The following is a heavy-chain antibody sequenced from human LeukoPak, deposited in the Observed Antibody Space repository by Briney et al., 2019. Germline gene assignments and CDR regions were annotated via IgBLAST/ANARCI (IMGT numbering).Heavy chain of an antibody. CDR1: GYTFTSYG. Sequence: ASVKVSCKASGYTFTSYGISWVRQAPGQGIEWMGWISAYNGNTNYAQKLQGRVTMTTDTSTTTAYMELRSLRSDDTAVYYCARERHYGSGSLQVDYWGQGTLVTVSS. V-gene: IGHV1-18*01. CDR2: ISAYNGNT. J-gene: IGHJ4*02. CDR3: ARERHYGSGSLQVDY. D-gene: IGHD3-10*01.